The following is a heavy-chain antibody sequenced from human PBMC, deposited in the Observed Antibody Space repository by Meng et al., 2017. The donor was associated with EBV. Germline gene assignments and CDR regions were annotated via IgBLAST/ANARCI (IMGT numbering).Heavy chain of an antibody. V-gene: IGHV4-61*01. CDR2: IYDGGTT. CDR3: AKSSSSTPGVVDS. D-gene: IGHD2-2*01. J-gene: IGHJ4*02. CDR1: GASVSGGTFH. Sequence: QVQLPESGPGLVKPSETLSLTCPVSGASVSGGTFHWSWIRQPPGKELQWIGYIYDGGTTIYNPSLKSRVTIFLDTSRNQFSLGLRSVTTADTAVYYCAKSSSSTPGVVDSWGQGTLVTVSS.